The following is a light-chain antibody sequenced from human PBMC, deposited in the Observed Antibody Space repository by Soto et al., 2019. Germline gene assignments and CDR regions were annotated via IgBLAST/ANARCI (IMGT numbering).Light chain of an antibody. CDR3: QQLSNDPYT. CDR1: QGIKSA. J-gene: IGKJ2*01. Sequence: AIPLTQSPSSLSASVGDTVTITCRASQGIKSALAWYQQKPGNPPKSLIYDASTLESGVPSRFSGSGSGTDFTLTISSLQPEDFATYYSQQLSNDPYTFGQGTKLDIK. CDR2: DAS. V-gene: IGKV1D-13*01.